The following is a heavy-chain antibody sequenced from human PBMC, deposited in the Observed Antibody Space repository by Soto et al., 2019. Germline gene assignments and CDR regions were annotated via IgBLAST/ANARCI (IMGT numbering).Heavy chain of an antibody. CDR2: IIPIFGTA. J-gene: IGHJ4*02. CDR1: GGTFSSYA. Sequence: WASVKVSCKASGGTFSSYAISWVRQAPGQGLEWMGGIIPIFGTANYAQKFQGRVTITADESTSTAYMELSSLRSEDTAVYYCARDQRKRWLQLFYWGQGTLVTVSS. CDR3: ARDQRKRWLQLFY. D-gene: IGHD5-12*01. V-gene: IGHV1-69*13.